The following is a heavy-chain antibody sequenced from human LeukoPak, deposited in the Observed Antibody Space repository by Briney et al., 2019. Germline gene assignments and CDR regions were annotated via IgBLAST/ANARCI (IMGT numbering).Heavy chain of an antibody. V-gene: IGHV3-23*01. D-gene: IGHD4/OR15-4a*01. CDR1: GFTFSNYA. Sequence: SGGSLRLSCAASGFTFSNYAMSWVRQAPGKGLEWVSAISGSGDNTYYADSVKGRFTVSRDNSKNTLYVQMKSLRAEDTAVYYCARVHGAYPFDYWGQGTLVTVSS. CDR3: ARVHGAYPFDY. J-gene: IGHJ4*02. CDR2: ISGSGDNT.